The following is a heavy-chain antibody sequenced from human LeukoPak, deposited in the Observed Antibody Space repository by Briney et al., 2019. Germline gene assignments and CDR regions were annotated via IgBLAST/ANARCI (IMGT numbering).Heavy chain of an antibody. V-gene: IGHV3-7*01. CDR1: GFNFGDSW. CDR3: LRDAGWCRGDY. Sequence: PGGSLRLSCIASGFNFGDSWMSWVRQAPGKGLEWVANIKGDGGKKKYVDSVRGRFTISRDNAKNSLYLQMNSLSVEDTAVYFCLRDAGWCRGDYWGQGTLVSVSS. J-gene: IGHJ4*02. D-gene: IGHD6-19*01. CDR2: IKGDGGKK.